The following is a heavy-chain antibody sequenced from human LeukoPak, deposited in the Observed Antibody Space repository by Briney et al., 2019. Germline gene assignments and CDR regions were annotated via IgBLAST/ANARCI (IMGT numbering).Heavy chain of an antibody. CDR2: ISGSGGST. V-gene: IGHV3-23*01. CDR1: GFTFSSYA. CDR3: AKGHYDILTGYPTYYFDY. D-gene: IGHD3-9*01. J-gene: IGHJ4*02. Sequence: PGGSLRLSCAASGFTFSSYAMSWVRQAPGKGLEWVSAISGSGGSTYYADSVKGRFTISRDNSKNTLYLQMNSLRAEDTAVYYCAKGHYDILTGYPTYYFDYRGQGTLVTVSS.